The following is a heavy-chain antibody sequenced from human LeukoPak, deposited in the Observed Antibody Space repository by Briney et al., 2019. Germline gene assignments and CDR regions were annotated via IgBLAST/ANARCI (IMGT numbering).Heavy chain of an antibody. J-gene: IGHJ3*02. CDR1: GDSVSSNSAS. CDR2: TYYRSKWYN. V-gene: IGHV6-1*01. CDR3: SRGSAFDI. Sequence: SQTLSLTCGISGDSVSSNSASWNWIRQSPSRGLEWLGRTYYRSKWYNDYAESVKSRIIINQVTSKNQFSLQLNAVTPEDTAVYYCSRGSAFDIWGHGTMVTVSS.